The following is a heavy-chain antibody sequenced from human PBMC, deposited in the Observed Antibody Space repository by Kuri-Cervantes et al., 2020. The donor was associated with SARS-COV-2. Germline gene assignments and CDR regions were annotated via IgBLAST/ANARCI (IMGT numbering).Heavy chain of an antibody. CDR2: MNPNSGNT. CDR3: AKEEPITIFGVVIMDGVDY. J-gene: IGHJ4*02. D-gene: IGHD3-3*01. V-gene: IGHV1-8*01. Sequence: ASVKVSCKASGYTFTSYGINWVRQATGQGLEWMGWMNPNSGNTGYAQKFQGRVTMTRNTSISTAYMELSSLRSEDTAVYYCAKEEPITIFGVVIMDGVDYWGQGTLVTVSS. CDR1: GYTFTSYG.